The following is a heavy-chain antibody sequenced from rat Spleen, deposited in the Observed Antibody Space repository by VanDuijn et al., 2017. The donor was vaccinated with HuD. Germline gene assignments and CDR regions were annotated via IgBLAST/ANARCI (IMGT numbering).Heavy chain of an antibody. CDR3: ARHGYGGYSGSFAY. Sequence: EVQLVKSGGGLVQPGRSLKLSCAASGFTFSDYNMAWVRQAPKKGLEWVATISSDGSSTYYRDSVKGRFTTSRDNAESTLYLQMDSLRSEDTATYYCARHGYGGYSGSFAYWGQGVMVTVSS. CDR1: GFTFSDYN. D-gene: IGHD1-11*01. J-gene: IGHJ2*01. V-gene: IGHV5-7*01. CDR2: ISSDGSST.